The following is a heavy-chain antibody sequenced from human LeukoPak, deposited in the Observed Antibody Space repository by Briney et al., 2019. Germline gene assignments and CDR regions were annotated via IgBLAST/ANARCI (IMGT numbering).Heavy chain of an antibody. J-gene: IGHJ4*02. D-gene: IGHD4-17*01. Sequence: GGSLRLSCAASGFTFSSYEMNWVRQAPGKGLEWVSGINWNGGSTGYADSVKGRFTISRDNAKNSLYLQMNSLRAEDTALYYCARDAYGERDYWGQGTLVTVSS. CDR1: GFTFSSYE. V-gene: IGHV3-20*04. CDR3: ARDAYGERDY. CDR2: INWNGGST.